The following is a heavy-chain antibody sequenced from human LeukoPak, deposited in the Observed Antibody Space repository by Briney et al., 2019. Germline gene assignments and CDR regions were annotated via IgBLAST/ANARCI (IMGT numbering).Heavy chain of an antibody. CDR3: ARDSGYSSSSRNWFDP. CDR1: GGSISSGSYY. D-gene: IGHD6-6*01. V-gene: IGHV4-61*02. Sequence: PSQTLSLTCTVSGGSISSGSYYWSWIRQPAGKGLEWIGRIYTSGSTNYNPSLKSRVTISVDTSKNQFSLKLSSVTAADTAVCYCARDSGYSSSSRNWFDPWGQGTLVTVSS. J-gene: IGHJ5*02. CDR2: IYTSGST.